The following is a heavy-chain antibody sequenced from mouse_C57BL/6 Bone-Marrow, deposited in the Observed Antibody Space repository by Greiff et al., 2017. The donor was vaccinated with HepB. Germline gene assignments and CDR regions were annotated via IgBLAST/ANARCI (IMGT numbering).Heavy chain of an antibody. J-gene: IGHJ1*03. CDR2: INPNNGGT. V-gene: IGHV1-18*01. CDR1: GYTFTDYN. D-gene: IGHD2-2*01. Sequence: VQLQQSGPELVKPGASVKIPCKASGYTFTDYNMDWVKQSHGKSLEWIGDINPNNGGTIYNQKFKGKATLTVDKSSSTAYMELRSLTSEDTAVYYWARGSSRLGLRRDCYFDVWGTGTTVTVSS. CDR3: ARGSSRLGLRRDCYFDV.